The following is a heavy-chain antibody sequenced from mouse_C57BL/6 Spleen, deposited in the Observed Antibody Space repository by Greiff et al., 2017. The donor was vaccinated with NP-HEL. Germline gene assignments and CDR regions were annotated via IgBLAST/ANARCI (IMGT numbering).Heavy chain of an antibody. CDR3: ASWDGFAY. V-gene: IGHV1-50*01. CDR2: IDPSDSYT. J-gene: IGHJ2*01. Sequence: VQLQQPGAELVKPGASVKLSCKASGYTFTSYWMQWVKQRPGQGLEWIGEIDPSDSYTNYNQKFKGKATLTVDTSSSTAYMQLSSLTSEDSAVYYCASWDGFAYWGQGTTLTVSS. CDR1: GYTFTSYW. D-gene: IGHD4-1*01.